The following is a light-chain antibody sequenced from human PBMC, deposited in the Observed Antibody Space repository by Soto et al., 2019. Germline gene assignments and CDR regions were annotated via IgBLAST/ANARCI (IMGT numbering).Light chain of an antibody. J-gene: IGKJ4*01. Sequence: DFVLTQSPLSLPATPGEPASISCRSSQSLLHTNGFTYFAWYLQQPGLSPQLLIYLVSNRASGVPDRLRGSGSGTEYTLKINRVEAADGGVYYSMQSLQTPLTFGGGTKLEIK. V-gene: IGKV2-28*01. CDR3: MQSLQTPLT. CDR1: QSLLHTNGFTY. CDR2: LVS.